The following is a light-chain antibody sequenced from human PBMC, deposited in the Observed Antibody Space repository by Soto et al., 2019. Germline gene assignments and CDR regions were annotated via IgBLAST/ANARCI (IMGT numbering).Light chain of an antibody. V-gene: IGKV1-16*01. CDR2: TTS. CDR1: QSINSF. J-gene: IGKJ1*01. Sequence: DVQMTQSPSSLSASVGDRVTITCRAGQSINSFLNWYQQKPGKAPKLLIHTTSSLQSGVPSRFSGSGSGTEFTLTISSLQPDDFATYYCQQYNSYSGGTFGQGTKVDIK. CDR3: QQYNSYSGGT.